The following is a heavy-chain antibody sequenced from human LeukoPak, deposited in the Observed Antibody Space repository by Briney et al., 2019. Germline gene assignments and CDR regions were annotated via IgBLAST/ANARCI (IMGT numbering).Heavy chain of an antibody. V-gene: IGHV3-66*01. J-gene: IGHJ4*02. Sequence: PGGSLRLSCAASGFTVNSNYMSWVRQAPGKGLEWVSVIYAGGSTYYADSVKGRFTISRDNSNNTLYLQMNSLRAEDTAIYYCARDGAYSGGYYWGQGTLVTVSS. CDR2: IYAGGST. CDR1: GFTVNSNY. D-gene: IGHD1-26*01. CDR3: ARDGAYSGGYY.